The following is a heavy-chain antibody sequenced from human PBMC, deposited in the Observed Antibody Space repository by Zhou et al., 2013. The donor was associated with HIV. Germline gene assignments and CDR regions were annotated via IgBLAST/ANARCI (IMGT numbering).Heavy chain of an antibody. V-gene: IGHV1-18*01. J-gene: IGHJ3*01. Sequence: QVQLVQSGPELKKPGASVEVSCKTSGYPFTSYGINWVRQAPGQGLEWVGWISGYNGNPNYAQKFQGRVTMTTDRSASTAYMELSSLRSDDAAMYFCARALRTGGQSYYAFDVWGQGTLV. D-gene: IGHD2-8*02. CDR3: ARALRTGGQSYYAFDV. CDR2: ISGYNGNP. CDR1: GYPFTSYG.